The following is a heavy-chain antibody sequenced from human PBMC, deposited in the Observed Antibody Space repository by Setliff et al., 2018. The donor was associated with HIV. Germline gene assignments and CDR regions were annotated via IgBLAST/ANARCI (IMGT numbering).Heavy chain of an antibody. CDR2: IWTSGST. V-gene: IGHV4-4*08. D-gene: IGHD5-18*01. J-gene: IGHJ4*02. CDR1: GGSISSYY. CDR3: ARGTGSYGSDY. Sequence: PSETLSLTCTVSGGSISSYYWSWIRQPPGKGLEWIGRIWTSGSTNYNPSLKSRVTISVDTSKNQFSLKLSSVTAADTAVYYCARGTGSYGSDYWGQGTLVTVSS.